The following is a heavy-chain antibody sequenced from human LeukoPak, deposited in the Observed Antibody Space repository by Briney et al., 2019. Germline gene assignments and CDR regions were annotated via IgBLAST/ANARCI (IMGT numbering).Heavy chain of an antibody. D-gene: IGHD3-22*01. J-gene: IGHJ1*01. CDR2: IKSDGST. V-gene: IGHV3-74*01. CDR1: GFTFSSYW. Sequence: GGSLRLSCAASGFTFSSYWMHWVSQAPGKGLVWFSRIKSDGSTNYADSVKGRFTISRDNAKNTVSLQMNSLRAEDTGVYYCARAPSEIGGYYPEYFRHWGQGTLVTVSS. CDR3: ARAPSEIGGYYPEYFRH.